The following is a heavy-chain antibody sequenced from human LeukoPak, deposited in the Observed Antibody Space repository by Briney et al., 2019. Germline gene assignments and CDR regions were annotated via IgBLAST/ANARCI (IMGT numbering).Heavy chain of an antibody. CDR3: AKWDTSMVDAFDI. Sequence: PGGSLRLSCAASGFTVSTYAMSWVRQAPGKGLEWVSAISSGGSTYYADSVTGRFTISRDNSKNTLYLQMHSLRAEDTAVYYCAKWDTSMVDAFDIWGQGTMVTVSS. V-gene: IGHV3-23*01. J-gene: IGHJ3*02. D-gene: IGHD5-18*01. CDR2: ISSGGST. CDR1: GFTVSTYA.